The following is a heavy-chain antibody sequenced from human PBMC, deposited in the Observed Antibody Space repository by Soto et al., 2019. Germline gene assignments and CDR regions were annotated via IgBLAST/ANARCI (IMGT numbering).Heavy chain of an antibody. V-gene: IGHV1-2*02. J-gene: IGHJ6*02. CDR1: GYTFTGYY. CDR3: ARDQGTGSSSPTGYGMDV. Sequence: ASVKVSCKASGYTFTGYYMHWVRQAPGQGLEWMGWIYPNSGGTNYAQKFQGRVTMTRDTSISTAYMELSRLRSDDTAVYYCARDQGTGSSSPTGYGMDVWGQGTTVTVS. D-gene: IGHD6-13*01. CDR2: IYPNSGGT.